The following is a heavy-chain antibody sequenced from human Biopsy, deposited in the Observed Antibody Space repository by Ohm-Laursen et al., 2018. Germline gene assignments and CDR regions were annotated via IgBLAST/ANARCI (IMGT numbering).Heavy chain of an antibody. Sequence: GASVKVSCKASGYNFTSYGMSWVRQAPGQGFEWMGRISGYNGNTNYAQKFQGRITMTIDAATSTGYMDLRSLKSDDTAVYYCARIAAAGWDDYWGQGTLVTVSS. D-gene: IGHD6-25*01. CDR1: GYNFTSYG. CDR3: ARIAAAGWDDY. J-gene: IGHJ4*02. CDR2: ISGYNGNT. V-gene: IGHV1-18*01.